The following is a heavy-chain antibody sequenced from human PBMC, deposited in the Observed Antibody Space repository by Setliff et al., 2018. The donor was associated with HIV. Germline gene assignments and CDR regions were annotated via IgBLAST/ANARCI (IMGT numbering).Heavy chain of an antibody. V-gene: IGHV3-21*01. J-gene: IGHJ2*01. CDR2: ISSSGSYI. Sequence: LRLSCAASEFTFSSYSMNWVRQAPGKGLEWVSSISSSGSYIYYADSMKGRFTISRDNAKNSLYLQMNSLRAEDTAVYYCARDYYDRSGFPSYFDLWGRGTLVTVSS. D-gene: IGHD3-22*01. CDR3: ARDYYDRSGFPSYFDL. CDR1: EFTFSSYS.